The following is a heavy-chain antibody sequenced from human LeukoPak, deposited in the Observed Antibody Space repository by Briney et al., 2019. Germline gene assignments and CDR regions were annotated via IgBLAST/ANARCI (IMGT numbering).Heavy chain of an antibody. CDR3: ARVAAEVVGVPGAIGFGWLRRDYYYMDV. D-gene: IGHD2-2*02. V-gene: IGHV1-2*02. Sequence: ASVKVSCKTSGYTFTGYYIHWVRQAPGQGLEWMGWINPNSGDTNYAQKFQGRVSMTGDTSISTAYMELSRLRSDDTAVYYCARVAAEVVGVPGAIGFGWLRRDYYYMDVWGKGTTVIVSS. CDR1: GYTFTGYY. CDR2: INPNSGDT. J-gene: IGHJ6*03.